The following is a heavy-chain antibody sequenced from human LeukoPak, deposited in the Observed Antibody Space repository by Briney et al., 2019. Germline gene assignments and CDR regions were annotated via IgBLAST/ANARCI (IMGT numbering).Heavy chain of an antibody. J-gene: IGHJ4*02. CDR3: ATGIMGCSGASCIPIAFDY. Sequence: ASVKVSCKVSGYTLTELSMHWVRQAPGKGLEWMGGFDPEDGETIYAQKFQGRVTMTEDTSTDTAYMELGSLRSEDTAVYYCATGIMGCSGASCIPIAFDYWGQGTLVTVSS. D-gene: IGHD2-15*01. V-gene: IGHV1-24*01. CDR2: FDPEDGET. CDR1: GYTLTELS.